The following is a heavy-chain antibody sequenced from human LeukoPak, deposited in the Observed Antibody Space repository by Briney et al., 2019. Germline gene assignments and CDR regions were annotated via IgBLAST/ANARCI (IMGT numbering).Heavy chain of an antibody. J-gene: IGHJ4*02. V-gene: IGHV4-30-4*01. CDR3: AREPLRDYDTLTGYYRPYYFDY. D-gene: IGHD3-9*01. CDR2: IYYSGST. CDR1: GGSISSGDYY. Sequence: SETLSLTCTVSGGSISSGDYYWSWIRQPPGKGLEWIGYIYYSGSTHYNPSLKSRFTISVDTSKNQFSLKLSSVTAADTAVYYCAREPLRDYDTLTGYYRPYYFDYWGQGTLVAVSS.